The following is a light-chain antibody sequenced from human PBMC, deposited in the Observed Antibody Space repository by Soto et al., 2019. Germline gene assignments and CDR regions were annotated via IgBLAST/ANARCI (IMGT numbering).Light chain of an antibody. CDR3: QQYDSSPLT. Sequence: DIQMTQSPSTPSASLGDRVTITCRASQSISSWLAWFQQKPGKAPKVLIYTASSLERGVPSRFSGSGSGTEFTLTISSLQPDDFATYYCQQYDSSPLTFGGGTKVEIK. V-gene: IGKV1-5*03. J-gene: IGKJ4*01. CDR2: TAS. CDR1: QSISSW.